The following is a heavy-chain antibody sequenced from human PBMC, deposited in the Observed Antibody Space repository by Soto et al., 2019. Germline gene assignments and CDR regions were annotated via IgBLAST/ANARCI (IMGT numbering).Heavy chain of an antibody. J-gene: IGHJ4*02. D-gene: IGHD3-16*01. CDR1: GYTFTSYG. Sequence: ASVKVSCKASGYTFTSYGISWVRQAPGQGLEWMGWISAYNGNTNYAQKLQGRVTMTTDTSTSTAYMELRSLRSDDTAMYYCARMRWLQEPWGEYYFDYWGQGTLVTVSS. CDR2: ISAYNGNT. CDR3: ARMRWLQEPWGEYYFDY. V-gene: IGHV1-18*01.